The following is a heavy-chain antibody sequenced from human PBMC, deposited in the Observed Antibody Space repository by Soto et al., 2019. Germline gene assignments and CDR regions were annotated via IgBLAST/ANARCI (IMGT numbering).Heavy chain of an antibody. CDR2: ISGSSNTM. CDR1: GFTFSSYD. V-gene: IGHV3-48*02. D-gene: IGHD3-16*01. Sequence: GGSLRLACAASGFTFSSYDMDWVRQAPGKGLEWLSRISGSSNTMYYADSVKGRFTISRDNAKNALYLQMNSLRDEDTAVYYCATINYAFIGYYXMGLWRHATTVTVSS. CDR3: ATINYAFIGYYXMGL. J-gene: IGHJ6*02.